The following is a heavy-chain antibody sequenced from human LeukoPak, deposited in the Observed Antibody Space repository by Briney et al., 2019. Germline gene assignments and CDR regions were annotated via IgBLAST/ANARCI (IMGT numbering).Heavy chain of an antibody. CDR3: ARDPTELQLQSYYFDY. V-gene: IGHV3-23*01. CDR1: GITFSSYS. Sequence: GGSLRLSCAASGITFSSYSMSWVRQAPGKGLEWVSSISFSGTTTYYADSVKGRFTVSRDNSKNTLYLQMDGLRAEDTAVYYCARDPTELQLQSYYFDYWGQGTLVTVSS. CDR2: ISFSGTTT. J-gene: IGHJ4*02. D-gene: IGHD2-2*01.